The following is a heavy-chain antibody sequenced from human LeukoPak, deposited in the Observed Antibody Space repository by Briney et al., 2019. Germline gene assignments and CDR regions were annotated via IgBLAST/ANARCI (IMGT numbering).Heavy chain of an antibody. CDR3: ASLGPVYGDYVPGHFDY. V-gene: IGHV4-59*01. Sequence: SETLSLTCTVSGGPISSYYWSWIRQPPGKGLEWIGYIYCSGSTNYNPSLKSRVTISVDTSKNQFSLKLSSVTAVDTAVYYCASLGPVYGDYVPGHFDYWGQGTLVTVSS. D-gene: IGHD4-17*01. J-gene: IGHJ4*02. CDR1: GGPISSYY. CDR2: IYCSGST.